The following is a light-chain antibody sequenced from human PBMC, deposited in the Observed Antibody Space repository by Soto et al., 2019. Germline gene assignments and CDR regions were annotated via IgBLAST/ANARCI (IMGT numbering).Light chain of an antibody. CDR1: QTISVS. CDR2: DAS. V-gene: IGKV1-5*01. J-gene: IGKJ1*01. Sequence: TQMTQSPSTLSASVGDTVTITCRASQTISVSLAWYQQKPGKAPNLLIYDASTLQGGVPSRFSGSGSGTEFTLTVTSLQPEDFATYFCQQYDKYSTFGHGTKVDI. CDR3: QQYDKYST.